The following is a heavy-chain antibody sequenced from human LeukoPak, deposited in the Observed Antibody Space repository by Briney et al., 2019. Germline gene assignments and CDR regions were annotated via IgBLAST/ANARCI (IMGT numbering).Heavy chain of an antibody. V-gene: IGHV3-20*01. D-gene: IGHD4-17*01. J-gene: IGHJ4*02. CDR3: ARRGDYRDHLYFEY. CDR2: INWSGGCT. Sequence: GGSLRLSCVASGFIFENYGMDWVRQVPGKGLEWVSCINWSGGCTNYAESVKGRFTISRDNAKNSLYLQITSVRGEDTALYHCARRGDYRDHLYFEYWGQGALVTVCS. CDR1: GFIFENYG.